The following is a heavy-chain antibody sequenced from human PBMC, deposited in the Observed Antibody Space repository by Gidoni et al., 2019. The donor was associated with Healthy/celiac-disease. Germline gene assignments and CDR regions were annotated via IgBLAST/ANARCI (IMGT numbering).Heavy chain of an antibody. Sequence: QVQLQQWGAGLLKPSETLSIHCAVYGGSFSGYYWSWIRQPPGKGLAWIGEINHSGSTHYNPSFNSRVTISVDTSKNQSSLKLISVTAADTAVYYCASRKGIAVAGTPRTPFDYWGQGTLVTVSS. CDR3: ASRKGIAVAGTPRTPFDY. CDR1: GGSFSGYY. D-gene: IGHD6-19*01. CDR2: INHSGST. V-gene: IGHV4-34*01. J-gene: IGHJ4*02.